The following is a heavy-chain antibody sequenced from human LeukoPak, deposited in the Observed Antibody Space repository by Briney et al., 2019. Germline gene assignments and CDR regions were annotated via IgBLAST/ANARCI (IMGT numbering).Heavy chain of an antibody. J-gene: IGHJ4*02. CDR3: VRGGGSGRYGLPFDH. D-gene: IGHD6-13*01. CDR2: ISSSSSTI. CDR1: GFTFSDYS. V-gene: IGHV3-48*01. Sequence: GGSLRLSCAASGFTFSDYSMNWVRQAPGKGLEWISYISSSSSTIYYADSVKGRFTISRDNAKKSLYMQMNSLRAEDTAVYYCVRGGGSGRYGLPFDHWGQGTLVTVSS.